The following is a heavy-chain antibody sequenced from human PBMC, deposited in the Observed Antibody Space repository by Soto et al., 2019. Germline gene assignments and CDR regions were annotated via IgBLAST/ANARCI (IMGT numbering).Heavy chain of an antibody. J-gene: IGHJ4*02. D-gene: IGHD6-6*01. Sequence: EVQLVESGGGLVKPGGSLRFSCAASGFTFSTYSMNWVRQAPGKGLECVSSISSSSNYIYYADSVKGRFTISRDNDKNSLYLQMNSLRAEDTAVYYCARAPGYSSSPFDYWGQGTLVTVSS. CDR2: ISSSSNYI. CDR3: ARAPGYSSSPFDY. V-gene: IGHV3-21*01. CDR1: GFTFSTYS.